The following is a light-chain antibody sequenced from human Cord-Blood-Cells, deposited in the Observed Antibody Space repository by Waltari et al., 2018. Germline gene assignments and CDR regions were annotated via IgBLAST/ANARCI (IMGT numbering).Light chain of an antibody. V-gene: IGLV2-14*01. Sequence: QSALTQPASVSGSPGQSITISCTGTSSDVGGSNYRSWYQQHPGKAPKRMIYDVSNRPSGVANRCSGSKSGNTASLTISGLQAEDEADYYCSSYTSSSTLYVFGTGTKVTVL. CDR1: SSDVGGSNY. CDR2: DVS. J-gene: IGLJ1*01. CDR3: SSYTSSSTLYV.